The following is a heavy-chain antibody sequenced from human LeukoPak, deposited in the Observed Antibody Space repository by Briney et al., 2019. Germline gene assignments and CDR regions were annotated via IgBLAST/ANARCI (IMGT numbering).Heavy chain of an antibody. CDR1: GFTFSSYA. J-gene: IGHJ4*02. CDR3: ASVFDWNDY. Sequence: PGGSLRLSCAASGFTFSSYAMSWVRQAPGKGLEWVSVIYSGGSTYYADSVKGRFTISRDNSKNTLYLQMNSLRAEDTAVYYCASVFDWNDYWGQGTLVTVSS. D-gene: IGHD3-9*01. V-gene: IGHV3-66*01. CDR2: IYSGGST.